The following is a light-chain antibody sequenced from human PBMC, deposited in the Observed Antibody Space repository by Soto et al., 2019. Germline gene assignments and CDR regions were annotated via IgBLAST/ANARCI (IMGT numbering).Light chain of an antibody. Sequence: SYELTQPPSVSVAPGKTASVTCGGNNIGTKTVHWYQQKPGQAPFLVIYSDSDRPSGIPERFSGSNSGNTATLTISRVEAGDEADYYCQVWDSSDHVVFGGGTKLTVL. CDR2: SDS. CDR1: NIGTKT. V-gene: IGLV3-21*01. CDR3: QVWDSSDHVV. J-gene: IGLJ2*01.